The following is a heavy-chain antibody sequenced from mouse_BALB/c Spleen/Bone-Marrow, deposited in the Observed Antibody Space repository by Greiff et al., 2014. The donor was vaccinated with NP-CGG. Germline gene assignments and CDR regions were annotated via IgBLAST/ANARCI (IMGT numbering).Heavy chain of an antibody. CDR3: TSRGITTEGFDY. D-gene: IGHD2-4*01. CDR1: GYTFTSYW. Sequence: VQLKESGTILARPGASVKLSCKASGYTFTSYWMHWIKQRPGQGLEWIGAIYPGSGDTNYNQKFKAKAKLTAVTSTSTAHMELSSLTNEDSAVYYCTSRGITTEGFDYWGQGTTLTVSS. V-gene: IGHV1-5*01. J-gene: IGHJ2*01. CDR2: IYPGSGDT.